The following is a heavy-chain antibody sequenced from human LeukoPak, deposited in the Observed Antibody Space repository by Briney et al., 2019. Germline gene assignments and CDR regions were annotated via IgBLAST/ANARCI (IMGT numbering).Heavy chain of an antibody. Sequence: GGSLRLSCAASGFTFSSYWMSWVRQAPGEGREWVANIKQDGSEKYYVDSVKGRFTISRDNAKNSLYLQMNSLRAEDTAVYYCARPQGIYYYYMDVWGKGTTVTVSS. CDR2: IKQDGSEK. CDR1: GFTFSSYW. J-gene: IGHJ6*03. D-gene: IGHD3-10*01. V-gene: IGHV3-7*01. CDR3: ARPQGIYYYYMDV.